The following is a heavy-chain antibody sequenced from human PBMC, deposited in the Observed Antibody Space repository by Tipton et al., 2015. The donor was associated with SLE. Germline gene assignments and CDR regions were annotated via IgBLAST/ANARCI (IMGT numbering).Heavy chain of an antibody. CDR1: GGSISSSGYY. CDR3: ARGMVTWRGAILGVDV. D-gene: IGHD2-21*02. Sequence: TLSLTCTVSGGSISSSGYYWSFIRQPPGKGLECIGGIYYNGGTYYNPSLKSRVTISVDPAKNQFSLKLTSVTAADTAMYYCARGMVTWRGAILGVDVWGQGTTVNVSS. CDR2: IYYNGGT. V-gene: IGHV4-39*07. J-gene: IGHJ6*02.